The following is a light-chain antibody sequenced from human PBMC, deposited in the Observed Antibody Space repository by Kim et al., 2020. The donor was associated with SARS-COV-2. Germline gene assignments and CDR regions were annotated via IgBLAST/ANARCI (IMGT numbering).Light chain of an antibody. J-gene: IGKJ2*01. CDR1: QSVRNN. V-gene: IGKV3-15*01. CDR2: GAS. CDR3: QRYNKWPPYT. Sequence: VYPGERATRACRASQSVRNNLAWYQQKPGQAPRLLIYGASTRATGIPARFSGSGSGTEFTLTISSLQSEDFALYYCQRYNKWPPYTFGQGTKLEI.